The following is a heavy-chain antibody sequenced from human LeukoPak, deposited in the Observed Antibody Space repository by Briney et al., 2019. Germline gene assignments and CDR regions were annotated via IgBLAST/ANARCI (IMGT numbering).Heavy chain of an antibody. J-gene: IGHJ4*02. V-gene: IGHV4-61*02. CDR3: ARVARGRWELSHFDY. D-gene: IGHD1-26*01. CDR2: VYTNGNT. CDR1: GGSISSGSYY. Sequence: SETLSLTCTVSGGSISSGSYYWSWIRQPAGKGLEWIGRVYTNGNTNYNPSLKSRVTILVDTSKNQFSLILTSVTAADTAVYYCARVARGRWELSHFDYWGQGTLVTVSS.